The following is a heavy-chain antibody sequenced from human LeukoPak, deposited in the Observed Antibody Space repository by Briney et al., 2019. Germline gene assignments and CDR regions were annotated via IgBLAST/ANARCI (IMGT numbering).Heavy chain of an antibody. CDR1: GFTFSDHY. CDR2: IRNKANSYTT. J-gene: IGHJ4*02. CDR3: VRVWTSGWLGY. Sequence: GGSLRLSCAVSGFTFSDHYMDWVRQAPGKGLEWVGRIRNKANSYTTEYAASVKGRFTISRDDSKNSLYLQMNSLKTEDTAVYYCVRVWTSGWLGYWGQGTLVTVSS. D-gene: IGHD6-19*01. V-gene: IGHV3-72*01.